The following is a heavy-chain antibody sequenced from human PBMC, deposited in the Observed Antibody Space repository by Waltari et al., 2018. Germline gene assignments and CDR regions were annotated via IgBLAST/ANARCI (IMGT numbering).Heavy chain of an antibody. D-gene: IGHD3-10*01. J-gene: IGHJ4*02. CDR1: GYTFTSYG. V-gene: IGHV1-18*01. CDR3: ARGYYGSGSYYNPEYFDY. Sequence: QVQLVQSGAEVKKPGASVKVSCKASGYTFTSYGISWVRQAPGQGLEWMGWVSAYNGNTNYAQKLQGRVTMTTDTSTSTAYMELRSLRSDDTAVYYCARGYYGSGSYYNPEYFDYWGQGTLVTVSS. CDR2: VSAYNGNT.